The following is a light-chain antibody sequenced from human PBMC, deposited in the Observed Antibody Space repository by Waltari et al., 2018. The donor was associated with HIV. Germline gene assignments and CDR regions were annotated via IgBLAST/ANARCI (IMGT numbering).Light chain of an antibody. Sequence: QSALTQPRSVSESPGQSVTISCTGTSSDVGPYNYVSWYRQYPGTAPKLILFDVNKRPSGIPDRFSGSKSGNTASLTISGLQGEDEADYYCSSYAGRDTPNWVFGGGTKLTVL. CDR3: SSYAGRDTPNWV. CDR2: DVN. J-gene: IGLJ3*02. CDR1: SSDVGPYNY. V-gene: IGLV2-11*01.